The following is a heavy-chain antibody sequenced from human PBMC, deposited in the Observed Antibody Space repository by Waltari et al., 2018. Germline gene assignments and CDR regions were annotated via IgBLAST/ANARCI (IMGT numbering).Heavy chain of an antibody. CDR1: GFTFSSYS. CDR2: ISSSSSTI. Sequence: EVQLVESGGGLVQPGGSLRLSCAASGFTFSSYSMNWVRQAPGKGLEWVSYISSSSSTIYYADSVKGRFTISRDNAKNSLYLQMNSLRAEDTAVYYCARDGSVTTVTLFDYWGQGTLVTVSS. CDR3: ARDGSVTTVTLFDY. V-gene: IGHV3-48*01. D-gene: IGHD4-17*01. J-gene: IGHJ4*02.